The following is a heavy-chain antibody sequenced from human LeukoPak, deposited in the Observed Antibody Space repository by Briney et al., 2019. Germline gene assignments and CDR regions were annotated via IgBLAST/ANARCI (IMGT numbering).Heavy chain of an antibody. Sequence: PSETLSLTCGVSGGSVTTTNWWTWVRQPPGKGLEWIGEVHLDGRTNYNPSLQSRLTISVNLSENHISLKLTSVTAADTAVYYCAREGGFYPPLDYSGQGTLVTVAS. V-gene: IGHV4-4*02. CDR2: VHLDGRT. CDR3: AREGGFYPPLDY. CDR1: GGSVTTTNW. D-gene: IGHD3-3*01. J-gene: IGHJ4*02.